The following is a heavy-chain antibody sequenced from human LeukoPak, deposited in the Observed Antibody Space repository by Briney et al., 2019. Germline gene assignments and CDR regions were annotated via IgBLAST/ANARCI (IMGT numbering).Heavy chain of an antibody. Sequence: GRSLRLSCAASGFTFSSYGMHWVRQAPGKGLEWVAVISYDGSNKYYADSVKGRFTISRDNSKNTLYLQMNSLRAEDTAVYYCAKVESGYLLDYWGQGTLVTVSS. V-gene: IGHV3-30*18. J-gene: IGHJ4*02. CDR2: ISYDGSNK. CDR1: GFTFSSYG. D-gene: IGHD5-12*01. CDR3: AKVESGYLLDY.